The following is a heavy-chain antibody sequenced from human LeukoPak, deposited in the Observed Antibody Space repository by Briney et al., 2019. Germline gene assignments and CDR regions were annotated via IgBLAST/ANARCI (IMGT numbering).Heavy chain of an antibody. CDR3: ARAVSSGYYNLYFDY. CDR1: GFTFSTYW. Sequence: PGGSLRLSCAASGFTFSTYWMNWVRQAPGKGLEWVANIKKDGSEEFYVDSVKGRFTISRDSAMNSLYLQMNSLRAEDTAVYYCARAVSSGYYNLYFDYWGQGTLVTVSS. J-gene: IGHJ4*02. CDR2: IKKDGSEE. V-gene: IGHV3-7*04. D-gene: IGHD3-22*01.